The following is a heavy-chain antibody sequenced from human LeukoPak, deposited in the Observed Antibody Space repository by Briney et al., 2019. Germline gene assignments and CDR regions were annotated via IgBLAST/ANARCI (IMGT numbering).Heavy chain of an antibody. Sequence: GWSLRLSRAASGFTFSSYAMSWLRQAPGKGLEGVSAISGSGCSTYYADSVKGRFTISRDNSKNTLYLQMNSLRAEDTAVYNCAKALHARPHSSGYSSDAFDIWGQGTMVTVSS. V-gene: IGHV3-23*01. CDR1: GFTFSSYA. J-gene: IGHJ3*02. CDR3: AKALHARPHSSGYSSDAFDI. D-gene: IGHD3-22*01. CDR2: ISGSGCST.